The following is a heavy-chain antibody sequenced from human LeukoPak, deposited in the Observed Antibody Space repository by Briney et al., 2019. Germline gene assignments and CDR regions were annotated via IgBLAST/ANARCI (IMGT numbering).Heavy chain of an antibody. J-gene: IGHJ4*02. Sequence: GGSLRLSCSASGFTFGSYWMHWVRQAPGKGLVWVSGINSDGSRTYYADSVKGRFTISRDNAKNTLHLQMNSLRAEDTAMYYCARDWGSYESGHTDDYWGQGTLVTVSS. D-gene: IGHD3-16*01. CDR1: GFTFGSYW. CDR2: INSDGSRT. V-gene: IGHV3-74*01. CDR3: ARDWGSYESGHTDDY.